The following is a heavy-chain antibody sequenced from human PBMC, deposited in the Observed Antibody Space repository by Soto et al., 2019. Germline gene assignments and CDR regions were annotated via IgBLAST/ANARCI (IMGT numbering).Heavy chain of an antibody. Sequence: SETLSLTCTVSGGSISSYYWSWIRQPPGKGLEWIGYIYYSGSTNYNHSLKSRVTISVDTSKNQFSLKLSSVTAADTAVYYCARGYSYGYGSHFDYWGQGTLVTVSS. J-gene: IGHJ4*02. CDR1: GGSISSYY. CDR3: ARGYSYGYGSHFDY. CDR2: IYYSGST. D-gene: IGHD5-18*01. V-gene: IGHV4-59*01.